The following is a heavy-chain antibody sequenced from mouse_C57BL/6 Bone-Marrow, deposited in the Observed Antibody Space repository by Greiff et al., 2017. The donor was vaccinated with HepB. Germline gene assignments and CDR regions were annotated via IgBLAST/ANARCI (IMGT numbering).Heavy chain of an antibody. CDR2: IYPGSGST. J-gene: IGHJ3*01. CDR3: ARVYYGSPWFAY. CDR1: GYTFTSYW. D-gene: IGHD1-1*01. Sequence: QVHVKQPGAELVKPGASVKMSCKASGYTFTSYWITWVKQRPGQGLEWIGDIYPGSGSTNYNEKFKSKATLTVDTSSSTAYMQLSSLTSEDSAVYYCARVYYGSPWFAYWGQGTLVTVSA. V-gene: IGHV1-55*01.